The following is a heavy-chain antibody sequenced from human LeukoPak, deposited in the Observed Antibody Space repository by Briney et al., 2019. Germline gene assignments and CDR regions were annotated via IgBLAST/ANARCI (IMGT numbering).Heavy chain of an antibody. Sequence: SETLSLTCTVSGGSISSYYWSWIRQPPGKGLVGLGYIYYSGSTNYNPSLKSRVTISVDTSKNQFSLKLSSVTAADTAVYYCARHKRGSIQPYDYWGQGTLVTVSS. CDR3: ARHKRGSIQPYDY. J-gene: IGHJ4*02. CDR1: GGSISSYY. D-gene: IGHD5-18*01. CDR2: IYYSGST. V-gene: IGHV4-59*08.